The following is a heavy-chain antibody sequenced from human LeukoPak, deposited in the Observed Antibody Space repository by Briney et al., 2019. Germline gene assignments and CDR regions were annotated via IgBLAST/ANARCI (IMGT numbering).Heavy chain of an antibody. CDR2: ISGSGGST. D-gene: IGHD3-10*01. J-gene: IGHJ4*02. Sequence: GGSLRLSCAASGFTFSSYTMSWVRQAPGKGLEWVSAISGSGGSTYYADSVKGRFTISRDNSKNTLYLQMNSLRAEDTAVYYCAKAGLWFGEFIDYWGQGTLVTVSS. CDR3: AKAGLWFGEFIDY. CDR1: GFTFSSYT. V-gene: IGHV3-23*01.